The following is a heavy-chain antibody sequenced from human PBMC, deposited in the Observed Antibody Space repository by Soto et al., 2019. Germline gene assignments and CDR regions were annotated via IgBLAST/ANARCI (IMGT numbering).Heavy chain of an antibody. CDR1: GGTISSWY. D-gene: IGHD2-15*01. V-gene: IGHV4-59*12. CDR3: AREGYCSGCSCYGDNWFDP. Sequence: SETLSLTCTVSGGTISSWYWSWIRQPPGKGLEWIGYIYYSGSTNCNPSLKSRVTISVDTSKNQFSLKLSSVTAADTAVYYCAREGYCSGCSCYGDNWFDPWGQGTLVTVSS. J-gene: IGHJ5*02. CDR2: IYYSGST.